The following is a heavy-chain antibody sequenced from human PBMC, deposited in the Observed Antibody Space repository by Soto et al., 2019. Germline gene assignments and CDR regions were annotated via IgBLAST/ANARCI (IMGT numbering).Heavy chain of an antibody. D-gene: IGHD4-17*01. J-gene: IGHJ4*02. V-gene: IGHV2-5*02. CDR3: AHAGDYDLLSFDH. CDR2: IYWDDDQ. CDR1: GFSLTTTSMG. Sequence: SGPTLVNPAQTLTLTCAFSGFSLTTTSMGVAWIRQPPGKALEWLALIYWDDDQRYSPSLKDRLTISKDTSRSRVVLTISNMNPEDTGTYFCAHAGDYDLLSFDHWGPGTLVTVSS.